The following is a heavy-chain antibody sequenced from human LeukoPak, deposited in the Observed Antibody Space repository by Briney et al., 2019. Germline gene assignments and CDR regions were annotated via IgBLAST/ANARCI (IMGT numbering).Heavy chain of an antibody. D-gene: IGHD3-22*01. J-gene: IGHJ4*02. V-gene: IGHV1-2*06. Sequence: ASVKVSCKASGYTFTGYYMHWVRQAPGQGLEWMGRINPNSGGTNYAQEFQGRVTMTRDTSISTAYMELSRLRSDDTAVYYCARVSAHDSSGYSWGYWGREPWSPAPQ. CDR2: INPNSGGT. CDR3: ARVSAHDSSGYSWGY. CDR1: GYTFTGYY.